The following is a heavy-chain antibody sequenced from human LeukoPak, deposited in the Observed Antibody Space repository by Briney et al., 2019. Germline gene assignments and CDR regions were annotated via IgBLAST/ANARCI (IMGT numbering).Heavy chain of an antibody. V-gene: IGHV3-23*01. J-gene: IGHJ4*02. CDR2: ISGSGGST. CDR3: ANRPNTYYYDSSGNDC. Sequence: GGSLRLSCAASGFTFSSYAMSWVRQAPGKGLEWVSAISGSGGSTYYADSVKGRFTISRDNSKNTLYLQMNSLRAEETAVYYCANRPNTYYYDSSGNDCWGQGTLVTVSS. CDR1: GFTFSSYA. D-gene: IGHD3-22*01.